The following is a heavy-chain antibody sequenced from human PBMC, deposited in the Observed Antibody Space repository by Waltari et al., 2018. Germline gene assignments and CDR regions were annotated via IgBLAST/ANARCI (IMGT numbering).Heavy chain of an antibody. Sequence: EVQLVESGGGLVQPGGSLRLSCAASGVTFRRYWVSWVRQAPGKGLEWVANIKQDGSEKYSVDTVKGRFTISRDNAKNSLSLQMNSLRAEDTAVYFCARLYNTGWYGIDYWGQGTLVTVSS. J-gene: IGHJ4*02. CDR2: IKQDGSEK. D-gene: IGHD6-19*01. V-gene: IGHV3-7*01. CDR3: ARLYNTGWYGIDY. CDR1: GVTFRRYW.